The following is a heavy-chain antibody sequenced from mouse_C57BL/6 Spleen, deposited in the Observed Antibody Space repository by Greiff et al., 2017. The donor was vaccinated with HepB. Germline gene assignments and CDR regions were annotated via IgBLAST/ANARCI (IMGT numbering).Heavy chain of an antibody. Sequence: EVMLVESGGGLVKPGGSLKLSCAASGFTFSSYTMSWVRQTPEKRLEWVATISGGGGNTYYPDSVKGRFTISRDNAKNTLYLQMSRLRSEDTALYYCARRKGNYDFDYWGQGTTLTVSS. CDR3: ARRKGNYDFDY. J-gene: IGHJ2*01. CDR2: ISGGGGNT. CDR1: GFTFSSYT. D-gene: IGHD2-1*01. V-gene: IGHV5-9*01.